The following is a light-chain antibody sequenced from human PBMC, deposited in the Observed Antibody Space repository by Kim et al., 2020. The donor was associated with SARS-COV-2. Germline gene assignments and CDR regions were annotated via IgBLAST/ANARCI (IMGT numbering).Light chain of an antibody. CDR1: QSIGNW. CDR2: DVS. V-gene: IGKV1-5*01. Sequence: SASAGDRVTITCRASQSIGNWLAWYQQQPGKAPKLLMYDVSRLHTGVPSRFGGSGSDTEFTLTISSLQPDDFASYYCQQYNTFPHTFGQGAKLEI. J-gene: IGKJ2*01. CDR3: QQYNTFPHT.